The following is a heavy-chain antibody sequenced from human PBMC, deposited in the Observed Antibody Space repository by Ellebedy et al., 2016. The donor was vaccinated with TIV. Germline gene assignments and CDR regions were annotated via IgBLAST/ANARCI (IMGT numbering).Heavy chain of an antibody. V-gene: IGHV4-59*12. CDR2: IYYSGST. Sequence: MPSETLSLTCTVSGGSISSYYWSWIRQPPGKGLEWNGYIYYSGSTNYNPSLKSRSTISVDTSKNHFTLKLSSVTAADTAVYYCEFRDPSSGWYSRFDSWGQGTLVTVSS. CDR1: GGSISSYY. J-gene: IGHJ4*02. CDR3: EFRDPSSGWYSRFDS. D-gene: IGHD6-19*01.